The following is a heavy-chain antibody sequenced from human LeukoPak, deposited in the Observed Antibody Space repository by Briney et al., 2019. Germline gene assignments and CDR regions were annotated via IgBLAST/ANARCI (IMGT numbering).Heavy chain of an antibody. CDR3: AKLKRLVAGGGLDY. D-gene: IGHD6-19*01. V-gene: IGHV3-23*01. CDR1: GFTFSSYA. Sequence: PGGSLRLSCAASGFTFSSYAMGWVRQAPGKGLEWVLVISDSGGNTYYADSVKGRFTISRDNSKNTLYLQMNSLRAEDTAVYYCAKLKRLVAGGGLDYWGQGTLVTVSS. J-gene: IGHJ4*02. CDR2: ISDSGGNT.